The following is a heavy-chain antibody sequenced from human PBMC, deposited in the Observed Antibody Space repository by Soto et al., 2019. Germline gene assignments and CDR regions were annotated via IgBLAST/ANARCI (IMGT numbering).Heavy chain of an antibody. CDR2: IGGSGANT. Sequence: GGSLRLSCAASGFTFNMYAMSWVRQAPGKGLEWVSGIGGSGANTFYADFVKGRFTISRDNSKNTLYLQMDSLRAEDTAIYYCARTITGYFWAGAYWGQGTLVTVSS. D-gene: IGHD1-1*01. J-gene: IGHJ4*02. CDR3: ARTITGYFWAGAY. CDR1: GFTFNMYA. V-gene: IGHV3-23*01.